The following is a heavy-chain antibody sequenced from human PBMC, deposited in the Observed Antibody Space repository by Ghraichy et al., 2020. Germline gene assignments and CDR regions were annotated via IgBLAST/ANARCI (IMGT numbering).Heavy chain of an antibody. CDR3: AKTMANYYGSGTRYGMDV. V-gene: IGHV3-30*02. J-gene: IGHJ6*02. D-gene: IGHD3-10*01. CDR1: GFTFSSYG. CDR2: IRYDGSNK. Sequence: GGSLRLSCAASGFTFSSYGMHWVRQAPGKGLEWVAFIRYDGSNKYYADSVKGRFTISRDNSKNTLYLQMNSLRAEDTAVYYCAKTMANYYGSGTRYGMDVWGQGTTVTVSS.